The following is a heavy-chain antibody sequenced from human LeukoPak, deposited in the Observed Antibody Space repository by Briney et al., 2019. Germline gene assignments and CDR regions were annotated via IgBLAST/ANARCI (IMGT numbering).Heavy chain of an antibody. V-gene: IGHV4-34*01. CDR1: GGSFSGYY. D-gene: IGHD6-19*01. J-gene: IGHJ4*02. CDR2: INHSGST. CDR3: ARFGMYSSGWFDY. Sequence: PSETLSLTCAVYGGSFSGYYWSWIRQPPGKGLEWIGEINHSGSTNYNPSLKSRVTISVDTSKNQFSLKLTSVTAADTALYYCARFGMYSSGWFDYWGQGTLVTVSS.